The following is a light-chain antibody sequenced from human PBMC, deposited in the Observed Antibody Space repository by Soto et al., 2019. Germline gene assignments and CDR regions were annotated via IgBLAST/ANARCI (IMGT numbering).Light chain of an antibody. V-gene: IGKV1-12*01. Sequence: IEVTKYTSSVTPSVGDRVTITCRASQDIITWLAWYQQKPGKAPNLLIYTASNLQSGVPSRFSGSGSGTHFTLTISSLQPEDFGTYYCQQTDSFPITFGQGTRLEIK. J-gene: IGKJ5*01. CDR2: TAS. CDR1: QDIITW. CDR3: QQTDSFPIT.